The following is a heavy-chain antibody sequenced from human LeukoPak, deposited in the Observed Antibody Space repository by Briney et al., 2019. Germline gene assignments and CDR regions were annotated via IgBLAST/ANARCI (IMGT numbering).Heavy chain of an antibody. CDR3: AGEYSSRTYYYGMDV. J-gene: IGHJ6*02. CDR1: GFTFSSYS. D-gene: IGHD6-13*01. V-gene: IGHV3-21*01. Sequence: GGSLRLSCAASGFTFSSYSMNWVRQAPGKGLEWVSSISSSSSYIYYADSVKGRFTISRDNAKNSLYLQMNSLRAEDTAVHYCAGEYSSRTYYYGMDVWGQGTTVTVSS. CDR2: ISSSSSYI.